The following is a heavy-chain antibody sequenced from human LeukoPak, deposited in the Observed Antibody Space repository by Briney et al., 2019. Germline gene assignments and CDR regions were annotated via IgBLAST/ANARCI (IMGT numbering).Heavy chain of an antibody. V-gene: IGHV3-33*06. CDR2: IWYDGGNK. Sequence: GGSLRLSCAASGFTFSSYGMHWVRQAPGKGLEWVAVIWYDGGNKYYADSVKGRFTISRDNSKNTLYLQMNSLRAEDTAVYYCAKDPYGDYGFFDYWGQGTLVTVSS. CDR3: AKDPYGDYGFFDY. CDR1: GFTFSSYG. D-gene: IGHD4-17*01. J-gene: IGHJ4*02.